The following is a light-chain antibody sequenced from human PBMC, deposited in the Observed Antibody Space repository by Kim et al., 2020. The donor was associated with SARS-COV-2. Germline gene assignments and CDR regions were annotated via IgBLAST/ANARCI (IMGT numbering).Light chain of an antibody. V-gene: IGKV1-39*01. CDR2: AAS. Sequence: SASVGDRVTITCRASQSITNYLNWYQLKPGKAPKLLIYAASSLQSGVPSRFSGSGSGTEFTLTISSLQREDFATYYCQQSYRNPYTSGQGTKLEI. CDR3: QQSYRNPYT. J-gene: IGKJ2*01. CDR1: QSITNY.